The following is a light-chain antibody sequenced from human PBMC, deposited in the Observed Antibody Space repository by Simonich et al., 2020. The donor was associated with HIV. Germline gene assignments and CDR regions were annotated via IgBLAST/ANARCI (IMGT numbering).Light chain of an antibody. CDR2: DAS. CDR3: QQYGSSPTWT. CDR1: QSVSSNS. Sequence: EIVLTQSPGTLSMSPGERATLSCRASQSVSSNSLAWFQQKPGLAPRLLIYDASSRATGIPDRFSGSGSGTDFTLTISRLEPEDFAVYYCQQYGSSPTWTFGQGTKVEIK. V-gene: IGKV3D-20*01. J-gene: IGKJ1*01.